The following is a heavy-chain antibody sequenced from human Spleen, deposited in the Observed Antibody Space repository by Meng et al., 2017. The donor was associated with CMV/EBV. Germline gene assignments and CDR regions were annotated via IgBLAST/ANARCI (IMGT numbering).Heavy chain of an antibody. CDR3: AHRDYYNSGGYYS. J-gene: IGHJ4*02. Sequence: LYCLSLITPGVGVGWFRQPPRKALEWLALIYWDDDKRYSPSLKSRLTITKDTSKNQVVLTMANMDPVDTATYYCAHRDYYNSGGYYSWGQGTLVTVSS. D-gene: IGHD3-22*01. V-gene: IGHV2-5*02. CDR2: IYWDDDK. CDR1: CLSLITPGVG.